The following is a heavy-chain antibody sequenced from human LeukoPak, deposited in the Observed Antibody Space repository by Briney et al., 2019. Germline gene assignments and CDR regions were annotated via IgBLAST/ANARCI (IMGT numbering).Heavy chain of an antibody. CDR3: ARDLSGIAGYTYGRGIDY. Sequence: GGSLRLSCAASGFTFSTYWMNWVRQAPGKGLEWVANINQDGSKKYYVDSVKGRFTISRDNAKNSLYLQMHSLRAEDTAVYYCARDLSGIAGYTYGRGIDYWGQGTLVTVSS. CDR2: INQDGSKK. D-gene: IGHD5-18*01. CDR1: GFTFSTYW. J-gene: IGHJ4*02. V-gene: IGHV3-7*01.